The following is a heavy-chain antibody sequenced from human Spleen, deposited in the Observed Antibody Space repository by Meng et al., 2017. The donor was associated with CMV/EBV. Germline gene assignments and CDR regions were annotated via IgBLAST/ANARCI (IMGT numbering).Heavy chain of an antibody. J-gene: IGHJ4*02. CDR2: INHSGST. CDR1: GGSFSGYY. D-gene: IGHD3-10*01. V-gene: IGHV4-34*01. Sequence: QVQLPQGGAGLLKPSETRSLTCAVYGGSFSGYYWSWIRQPPGKGLEWIGEINHSGSTNYNPSLKSRVTISVDTSKNQFSLKLSSVTAADTAVYYCARGAGITRGGHLSYWGQGTLVTVSS. CDR3: ARGAGITRGGHLSY.